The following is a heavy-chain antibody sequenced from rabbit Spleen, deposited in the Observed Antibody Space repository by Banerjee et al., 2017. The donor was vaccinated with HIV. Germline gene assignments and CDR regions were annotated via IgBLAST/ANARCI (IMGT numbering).Heavy chain of an antibody. CDR1: GFSFSSSYW. Sequence: QEQLEESGGGLVQPEGSLTLTCTAAGFSFSSSYWICWVRQAPGKGLEWIGCIYTGSGKTYYANWAKGRFTISKTSSTTVTLQMTSLTAADTATYFCARDRDAGTSYQSYYFDLWGQGTLVTVS. D-gene: IGHD8-1*01. V-gene: IGHV1S45*01. J-gene: IGHJ4*01. CDR2: IYTGSGKT. CDR3: ARDRDAGTSYQSYYFDL.